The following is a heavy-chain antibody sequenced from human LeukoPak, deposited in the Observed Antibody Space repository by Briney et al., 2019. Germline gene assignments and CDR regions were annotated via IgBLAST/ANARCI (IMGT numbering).Heavy chain of an antibody. CDR1: GFTFSSYG. CDR3: ARVGDYYGSGSYYGDFDY. J-gene: IGHJ4*02. V-gene: IGHV3-30*02. D-gene: IGHD3-10*01. Sequence: GGSLRLSCTASGFTFSSYGMHWVRQAPGKGLEWVAIIQYDGNNKHYVDSVQGRFTISRDNSKNTLYLQMNSLRPEDTAVYYCARVGDYYGSGSYYGDFDYWGQGTLVTVSS. CDR2: IQYDGNNK.